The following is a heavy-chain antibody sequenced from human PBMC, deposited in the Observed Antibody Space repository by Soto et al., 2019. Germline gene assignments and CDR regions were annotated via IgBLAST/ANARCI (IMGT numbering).Heavy chain of an antibody. CDR3: AREGRYCISTSCYTGIDWFDP. V-gene: IGHV1-3*05. CDR1: GYTFTSYA. J-gene: IGHJ5*02. Sequence: QVQLVQSGAEEKKPGASVKVSCKASGYTFTSYAMHWVRQAPEQRLEWMGWINAGNGNTKYSQKFQGRVTITRDTSASTAYMELSSLRSEDTAVYYCAREGRYCISTSCYTGIDWFDPWGQGTLVTVSS. CDR2: INAGNGNT. D-gene: IGHD2-2*02.